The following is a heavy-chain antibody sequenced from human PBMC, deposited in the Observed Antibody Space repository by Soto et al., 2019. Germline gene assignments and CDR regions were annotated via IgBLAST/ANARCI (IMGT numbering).Heavy chain of an antibody. CDR2: IIPIFDTA. CDR1: GGTFSSYA. V-gene: IGHV1-69*13. Sequence: SVKVSCKASGGTFSSYAISWVRQAPGQGLEWMGGIIPIFDTANYAQKFQGRVTITADESTSTAYMELSSLRSEDTAVYYCARGYCSSTSCYTNWFDPWGQGTLVTVSS. J-gene: IGHJ5*02. CDR3: ARGYCSSTSCYTNWFDP. D-gene: IGHD2-2*02.